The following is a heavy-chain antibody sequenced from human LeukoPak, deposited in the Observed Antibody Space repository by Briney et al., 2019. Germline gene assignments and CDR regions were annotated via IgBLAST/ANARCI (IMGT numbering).Heavy chain of an antibody. J-gene: IGHJ4*02. CDR1: GYTFTGYY. Sequence: ASVKVSCKASGYTFTGYYIRWVRQAPGQGLEWMGWINPNSGGTNYAQKFQGRVTMTRDTSISTAYMELSRLRSDDTAVYYCARVSKGYCGGDCYLYWGQGTLVTVSS. V-gene: IGHV1-2*02. CDR3: ARVSKGYCGGDCYLY. D-gene: IGHD2-21*02. CDR2: INPNSGGT.